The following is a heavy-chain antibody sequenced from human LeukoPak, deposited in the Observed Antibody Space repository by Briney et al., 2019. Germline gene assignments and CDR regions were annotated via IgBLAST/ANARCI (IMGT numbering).Heavy chain of an antibody. CDR3: ARGKSGYSP. V-gene: IGHV1-2*02. Sequence: ASVKVSCKVSGYPVAENYIHWVLQTPGRGLEWMGLINPHTGAANYTQSFQGRVTLTRDTSSSTAYMHLSSLRFDDTAVYYCARGKSGYSPWGQGTPVTVSS. CDR2: INPHTGAA. CDR1: GYPVAENY. D-gene: IGHD3-22*01. J-gene: IGHJ4*02.